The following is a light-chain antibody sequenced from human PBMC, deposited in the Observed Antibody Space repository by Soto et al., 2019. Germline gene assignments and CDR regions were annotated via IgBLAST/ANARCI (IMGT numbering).Light chain of an antibody. CDR3: QSYDSSLSGRVV. Sequence: QSVLTQPPSVSGAPGQRVTISCTGGSSSIGAGYDVHWYQHLPGTAPKLLIYGDSNRPSGVPDRFSGSKSGTSASRAITGLQAEDEGDYYCQSYDSSLSGRVVFGGGTKLTVL. V-gene: IGLV1-40*01. CDR2: GDS. J-gene: IGLJ2*01. CDR1: SSSIGAGYD.